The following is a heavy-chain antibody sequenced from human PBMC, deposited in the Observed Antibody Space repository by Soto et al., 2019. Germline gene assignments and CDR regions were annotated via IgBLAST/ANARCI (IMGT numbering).Heavy chain of an antibody. V-gene: IGHV1-3*01. CDR1: GYTFISYA. Sequence: QVQLVQSGAEVKKPGASVKVSCKASGYTFISYAIHWVRQAPGQRLEWMGWINPFNGNTKYSQKFQGRVTITRDTTASTAYMDLSSLRSEDTAVYYCARGPDVDIVATIPLGQDDYYYYGMDVWGQGTTVAVS. D-gene: IGHD5-12*01. CDR2: INPFNGNT. J-gene: IGHJ6*02. CDR3: ARGPDVDIVATIPLGQDDYYYYGMDV.